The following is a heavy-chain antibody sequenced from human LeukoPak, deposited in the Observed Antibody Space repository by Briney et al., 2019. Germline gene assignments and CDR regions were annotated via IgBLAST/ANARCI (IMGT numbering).Heavy chain of an antibody. Sequence: GGSLRLPCAASGFTFSSYGMHWVRQAPGKGLEWVAVISYDGSNKYYADSVKGRFTISRDNSKNTLYLQMNSLRAEDTAVYYCANLAVAGGPFDYWGQGTLVTVSS. D-gene: IGHD6-19*01. CDR1: GFTFSSYG. J-gene: IGHJ4*02. CDR2: ISYDGSNK. V-gene: IGHV3-30*18. CDR3: ANLAVAGGPFDY.